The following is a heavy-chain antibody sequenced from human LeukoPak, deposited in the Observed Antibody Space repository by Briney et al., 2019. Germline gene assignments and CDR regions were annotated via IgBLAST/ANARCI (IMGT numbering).Heavy chain of an antibody. CDR3: AKDVSDIVVVPAAKGWFDP. Sequence: GGSLRLSCAASGFTFSSYAMSWVRQAPGKGLEWVSAISGSGGSTYYADSVKGRFTISRDNSKNTLYLQMNSLRAEDTAVYYCAKDVSDIVVVPAAKGWFDPWGQGTLVTVSS. D-gene: IGHD2-2*01. J-gene: IGHJ5*02. V-gene: IGHV3-23*01. CDR2: ISGSGGST. CDR1: GFTFSSYA.